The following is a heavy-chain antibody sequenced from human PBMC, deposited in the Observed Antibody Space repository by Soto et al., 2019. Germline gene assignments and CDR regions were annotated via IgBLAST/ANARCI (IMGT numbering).Heavy chain of an antibody. V-gene: IGHV1-2*02. CDR3: ARVGLTGYYQNWFDP. CDR1: GYTFTGYY. D-gene: IGHD3-9*01. Sequence: QVQLVQSGAEVKKPGASVKVSCKASGYTFTGYYMHWVRQAPGQGLEWMGWINPNSGGTNYAQKLQGRVTMTTDTSTSTAYMELRSLRSDDTAVYYCARVGLTGYYQNWFDPWGQGTLVTVSS. CDR2: INPNSGGT. J-gene: IGHJ5*02.